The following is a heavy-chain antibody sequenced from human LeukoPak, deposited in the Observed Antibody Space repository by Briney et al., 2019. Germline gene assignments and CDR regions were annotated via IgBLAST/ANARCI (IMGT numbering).Heavy chain of an antibody. CDR2: IYYSGST. CDR3: AREKPFGETHYPTN. D-gene: IGHD3-10*01. Sequence: PSGTLSLTCTVSGGSVSDYYWSWIRQPPGKGPEWIGYIYYSGSTNYNPSLRSRVTISVDTSKNQFSLKVRSVTAADTAVYYCAREKPFGETHYPTNWGQGTLVIVSS. J-gene: IGHJ4*02. V-gene: IGHV4-59*02. CDR1: GGSVSDYY.